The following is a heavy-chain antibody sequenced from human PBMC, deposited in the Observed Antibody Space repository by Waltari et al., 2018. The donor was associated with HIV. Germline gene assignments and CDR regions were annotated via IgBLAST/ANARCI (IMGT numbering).Heavy chain of an antibody. CDR2: ISYDGSHK. CDR1: GFSFSTYV. V-gene: IGHV3-30*01. Sequence: QVHLVESGGGVVQPGRSLRLSCAASGFSFSTYVMHWVRQAPGKGLEWVADISYDGSHKYHADSVKGRFTISRDKSRNTLYLQMNSLRPEDTAVYFCAREFYYDSTGYNSGFDYWGQGTLVTVSS. D-gene: IGHD3-22*01. CDR3: AREFYYDSTGYNSGFDY. J-gene: IGHJ4*02.